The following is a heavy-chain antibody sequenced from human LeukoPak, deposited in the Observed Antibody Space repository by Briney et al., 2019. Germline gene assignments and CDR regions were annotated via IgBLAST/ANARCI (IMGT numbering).Heavy chain of an antibody. CDR1: GFTFSSYA. V-gene: IGHV3-23*01. J-gene: IGHJ6*03. Sequence: HAGGTLRLSCAASGFTFSSYAMSWVRQAPGKGLEWVSAISGSGGSTYYADSVKGRFTISRDNSKNTLYLQMNSLRAEDTAVYYCAKAGYYYYYYMDVWGKGTTVTVSS. CDR2: ISGSGGST. CDR3: AKAGYYYYYYMDV.